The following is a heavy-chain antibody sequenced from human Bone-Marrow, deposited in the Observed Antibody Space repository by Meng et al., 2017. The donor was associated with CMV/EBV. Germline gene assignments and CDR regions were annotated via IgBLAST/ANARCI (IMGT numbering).Heavy chain of an antibody. CDR2: IYYSGST. J-gene: IGHJ4*02. CDR1: GGSISSYY. Sequence: SETLSLTCTVSGGSISSYYWSWIRQPPGKGLEWIGYIYYSGSTNYNPSLKSRVTISVDTSKNQFSLKLSSVTAADPAVYYCARASNYDFWSGYYTGGIFDYWGQGTLVTVSS. D-gene: IGHD3-3*01. CDR3: ARASNYDFWSGYYTGGIFDY. V-gene: IGHV4-59*01.